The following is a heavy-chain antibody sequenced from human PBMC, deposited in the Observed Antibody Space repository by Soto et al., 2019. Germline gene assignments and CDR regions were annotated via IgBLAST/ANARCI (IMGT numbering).Heavy chain of an antibody. J-gene: IGHJ6*03. Sequence: GGSLRLSCAASGFTFSSYAMHWVRQAPGKGLEWVAVISYDGSNKYYADSVKGRFTISRDNSKNTLYLQMNSLRAEDTAVYYCARGPNDYGYYYYYYMDVWGKGTTVTVSS. CDR2: ISYDGSNK. D-gene: IGHD4-17*01. V-gene: IGHV3-30-3*01. CDR1: GFTFSSYA. CDR3: ARGPNDYGYYYYYYMDV.